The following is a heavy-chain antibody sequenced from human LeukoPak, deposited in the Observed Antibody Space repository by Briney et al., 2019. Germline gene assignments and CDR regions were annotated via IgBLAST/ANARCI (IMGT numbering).Heavy chain of an antibody. CDR3: ARHPWWLVLGSGFDP. D-gene: IGHD6-19*01. J-gene: IGHJ5*02. Sequence: SETLSLTCTVSGGSISSSSYYWGWIRQPPGKGLEWIGSIYYSGSTYYNPSLKSRVTISVDTSKNQFSLKLSSVTAADTAVYYCARHPWWLVLGSGFDPRGQGTLVTVSS. CDR1: GGSISSSSYY. CDR2: IYYSGST. V-gene: IGHV4-39*01.